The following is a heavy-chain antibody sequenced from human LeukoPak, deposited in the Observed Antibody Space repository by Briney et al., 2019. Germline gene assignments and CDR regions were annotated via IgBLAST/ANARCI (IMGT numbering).Heavy chain of an antibody. CDR2: IYYSGST. CDR1: GGFISGYY. J-gene: IGHJ3*02. Sequence: PSETLSLTCTVSGGFISGYYWSWIRQAPGKGLEWIGYIYYSGSTKYNPSLKSRVTMSVDTSRNQFSLKLSSVTAADTAVYYCARGGLENGYHSNDGFDIWGQGTMVTVSS. CDR3: ARGGLENGYHSNDGFDI. D-gene: IGHD3-22*01. V-gene: IGHV4-59*01.